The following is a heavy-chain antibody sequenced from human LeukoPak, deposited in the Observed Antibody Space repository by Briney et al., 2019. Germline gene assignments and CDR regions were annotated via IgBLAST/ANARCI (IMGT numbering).Heavy chain of an antibody. CDR1: GYIFTSYD. Sequence: ASVKVSCKASGYIFTSYDINWVRQATGQGLEWMGWMNPNSANTGFAQKFQGRVTLTRNTSITTAYMELNSLTSEDTAVYYCARERWHCRVNCYSVYYYALDVWGQGTTVTVSS. D-gene: IGHD2-15*01. V-gene: IGHV1-8*01. J-gene: IGHJ6*02. CDR2: MNPNSANT. CDR3: ARERWHCRVNCYSVYYYALDV.